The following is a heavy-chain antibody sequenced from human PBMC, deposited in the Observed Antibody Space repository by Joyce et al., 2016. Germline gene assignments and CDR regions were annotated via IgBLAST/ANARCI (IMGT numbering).Heavy chain of an antibody. V-gene: IGHV4-34*02. D-gene: IGHD6-19*01. CDR1: SGPFSGFF. CDR2: ITNSGAT. CDR3: ARSQWLAPLMY. Sequence: QVQLQQWGAGLLKTSETLSLTCAVYSGPFSGFFWSWVRQPPGKSLEWIGDITNSGATHYNPSLKSRLTMSVDTSRKEFSLKLSSVTVADTAIYYCARSQWLAPLMYWGQGTPVTVSS. J-gene: IGHJ4*02.